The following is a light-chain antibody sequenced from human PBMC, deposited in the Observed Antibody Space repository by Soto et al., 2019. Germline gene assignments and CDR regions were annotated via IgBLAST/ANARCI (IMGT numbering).Light chain of an antibody. J-gene: IGLJ2*01. CDR3: CSYTDIALDVV. V-gene: IGLV2-14*01. CDR1: SSDVGGYNS. CDR2: DVT. Sequence: QSALTQPASVSGSPGQSITISCTGTSSDVGGYNSVSWYQQEPGKAPKLLIFDVTHRPSGVSDRFSGSKSGNTASLTISGVRPEDEADYYCCSYTDIALDVVFGGGTQLTVL.